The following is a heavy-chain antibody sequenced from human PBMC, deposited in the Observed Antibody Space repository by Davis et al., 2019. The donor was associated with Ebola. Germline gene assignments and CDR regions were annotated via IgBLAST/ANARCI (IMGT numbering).Heavy chain of an antibody. CDR3: AREGHSGYDMGDY. V-gene: IGHV3-33*01. J-gene: IGHJ4*02. D-gene: IGHD5-12*01. CDR1: GFNFSSYG. CDR2: IWYDGRNK. Sequence: GGSLRLSCAASGFNFSSYGMHWVRQAPGKGLEWVAVIWYDGRNKYYADSVKDRFIISRDNSKSTLYLHLNSLRADDTAVYYCAREGHSGYDMGDYWGQGTLVTVSS.